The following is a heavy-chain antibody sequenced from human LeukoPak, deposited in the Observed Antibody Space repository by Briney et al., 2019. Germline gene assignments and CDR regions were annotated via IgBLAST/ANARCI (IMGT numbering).Heavy chain of an antibody. CDR3: ARDQVAWSGGWFPDAFDI. CDR2: ISSSGSTI. J-gene: IGHJ3*02. V-gene: IGHV3-48*03. D-gene: IGHD6-19*01. CDR1: GFTFSSYE. Sequence: PGGSLRLSCAASGFTFSSYEMNCVRQAPGKGLEWVSYISSSGSTIYYADSVKGRFTISRDNAKNSLYLQMNSLRAEDTAVYYCARDQVAWSGGWFPDAFDIWGQGTMVTVSS.